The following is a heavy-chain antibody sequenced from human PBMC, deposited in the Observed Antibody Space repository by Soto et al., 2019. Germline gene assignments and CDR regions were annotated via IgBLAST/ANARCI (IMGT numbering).Heavy chain of an antibody. CDR2: ISYDGTNK. V-gene: IGHV3-30*18. D-gene: IGHD6-19*01. Sequence: PGGSLRLSCAASGFTFSGYGMHWVRQAPGKGLEWVALISYDGTNKYYADSVKGRFTISRDNSKNTLYLQMNSLRAEDTAVYYCSNLVYSSGLSADFWGQGTLVTVAS. CDR3: SNLVYSSGLSADF. J-gene: IGHJ4*02. CDR1: GFTFSGYG.